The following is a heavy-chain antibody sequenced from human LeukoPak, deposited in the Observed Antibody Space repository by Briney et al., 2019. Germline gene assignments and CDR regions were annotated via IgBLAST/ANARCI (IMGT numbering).Heavy chain of an antibody. CDR2: IYTSGST. Sequence: PSETLSLTCTVSGGSISGFYWSWIRQAAGKGLEWIGHIYTSGSTNYNPSLKSRVTMSVDMSKNQFSLKLRSVTAADTAVYYCARDVVAARGSFDYWGQGTLVTVSS. CDR1: GGSISGFY. V-gene: IGHV4-4*07. D-gene: IGHD2-2*01. J-gene: IGHJ4*02. CDR3: ARDVVAARGSFDY.